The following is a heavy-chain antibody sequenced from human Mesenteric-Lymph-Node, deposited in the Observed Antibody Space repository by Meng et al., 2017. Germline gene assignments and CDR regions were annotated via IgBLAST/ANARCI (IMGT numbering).Heavy chain of an antibody. Sequence: GRLKEPGPGLVKPSGTLSLTCAVSGGSISSSNWWSWVRQPPGKGLEWIGEIYHSGSTNYNPSLKSRVTISVDKSKNQFSLKLSSVTAADTAVYYCASFPPPGKQWLVTDYWGQGTLVTVSS. J-gene: IGHJ4*02. CDR2: IYHSGST. D-gene: IGHD6-19*01. CDR1: GGSISSSNW. CDR3: ASFPPPGKQWLVTDY. V-gene: IGHV4-4*02.